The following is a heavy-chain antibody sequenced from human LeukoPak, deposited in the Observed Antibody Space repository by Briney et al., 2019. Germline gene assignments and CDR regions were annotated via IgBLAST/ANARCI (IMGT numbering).Heavy chain of an antibody. CDR2: INHSGST. CDR3: ARAKEMATIWDYYYYGMDV. Sequence: PSETLSLTCAVYGGSFSGYYWSWIRQPPGKGLEWIGEINHSGSTNYNPSLKSRVTISVDTSKNQFSLKLSSVTAADTAVYYCARAKEMATIWDYYYYGMDVWGQGTTVTVSS. D-gene: IGHD5-24*01. CDR1: GGSFSGYY. V-gene: IGHV4-34*01. J-gene: IGHJ6*02.